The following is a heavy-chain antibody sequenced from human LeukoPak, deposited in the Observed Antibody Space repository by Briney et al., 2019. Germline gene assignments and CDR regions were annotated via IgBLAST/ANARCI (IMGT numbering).Heavy chain of an antibody. D-gene: IGHD3-9*01. CDR2: ISSSSSYI. CDR1: GFTFSSYS. Sequence: GGSLRLSCAASGFTFSSYSMNWVRHAPGKGLEWVSSISSSSSYIYYADSVKGRFTISRDNAKNSLYLQMNSLRAEDTAVYYCARDPGSGRLDILTGKVDYWGQGTLVTVSS. CDR3: ARDPGSGRLDILTGKVDY. J-gene: IGHJ4*02. V-gene: IGHV3-21*01.